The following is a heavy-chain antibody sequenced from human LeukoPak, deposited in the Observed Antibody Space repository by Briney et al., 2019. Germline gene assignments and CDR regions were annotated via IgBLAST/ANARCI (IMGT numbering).Heavy chain of an antibody. CDR1: GFTFSSYW. J-gene: IGHJ4*02. V-gene: IGHV3-74*01. CDR3: AKAPVTSCRGAYCYPFDS. CDR2: INSDGSST. D-gene: IGHD2-21*01. Sequence: GGSLRLSCAASGFTFSSYWMYWVRQAPGKGLVWVSRINSDGSSTSYADSVKGRFTISRDNAKNTLYLQMNSLRAEDAAVYFCAKAPVTSCRGAYCYPFDSWGQGTLVTVSS.